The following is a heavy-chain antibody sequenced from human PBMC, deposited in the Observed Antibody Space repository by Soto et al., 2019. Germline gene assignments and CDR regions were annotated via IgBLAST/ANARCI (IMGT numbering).Heavy chain of an antibody. CDR2: INRDGSST. D-gene: IGHD2-8*02. CDR3: ARGEGSPGGYFDY. J-gene: IGHJ4*02. V-gene: IGHV3-74*01. CDR1: GFTFSSYW. Sequence: EVQLVESGGGLVQPGGSLRLSCAASGFTFSSYWMHWVRQAPGKGLVWVSRINRDGSSTSYADSVKGRFTISRDNAKNTLYLQMNSLRAEDTAVYYCARGEGSPGGYFDYWGQGTLVTVSS.